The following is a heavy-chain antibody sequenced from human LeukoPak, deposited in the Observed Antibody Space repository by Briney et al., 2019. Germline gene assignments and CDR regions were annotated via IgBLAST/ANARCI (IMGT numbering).Heavy chain of an antibody. Sequence: SETLSLTCTVSGFSISTGYYWGWIRQPPGKGLEWIGSIYHSGSTYYNRSLKSRVTISVDTSKNQFSLKLSSVTAADTAVYYCARVRYSSSSIRFDPWGQGTLVTVSS. CDR2: IYHSGST. J-gene: IGHJ5*02. D-gene: IGHD6-6*01. V-gene: IGHV4-38-2*02. CDR3: ARVRYSSSSIRFDP. CDR1: GFSISTGYY.